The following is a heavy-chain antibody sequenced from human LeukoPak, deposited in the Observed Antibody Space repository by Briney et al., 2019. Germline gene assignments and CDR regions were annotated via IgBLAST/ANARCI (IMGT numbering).Heavy chain of an antibody. CDR2: ISSSSSTI. V-gene: IGHV3-48*04. CDR1: GFTFSSYS. Sequence: GGSLRLSCAASGFTFSSYSMNWVRQAPGKGLEWVSYISSSSSTIYYADPVKGRFTISRDNAKNSLYLQMNSLGAEDTAVYYCASRLTIFGVVSNDYWGQGTLVTVSS. J-gene: IGHJ4*02. CDR3: ASRLTIFGVVSNDY. D-gene: IGHD3-3*01.